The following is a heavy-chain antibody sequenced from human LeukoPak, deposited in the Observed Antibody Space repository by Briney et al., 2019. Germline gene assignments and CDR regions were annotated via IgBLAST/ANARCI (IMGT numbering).Heavy chain of an antibody. J-gene: IGHJ4*02. CDR3: ARAPLRIVATTTERWLHWAY. Sequence: ASVKVSCKASGYTFTSYGISWVRQAPGQGLEWMGWINPNSGGTNYAQKFQGRVTMTRDTSISTAYMELSRLRSDDTAVYYCARAPLRIVATTTERWLHWAYWGQGTLVTVSS. D-gene: IGHD5-12*01. CDR1: GYTFTSYG. V-gene: IGHV1-2*02. CDR2: INPNSGGT.